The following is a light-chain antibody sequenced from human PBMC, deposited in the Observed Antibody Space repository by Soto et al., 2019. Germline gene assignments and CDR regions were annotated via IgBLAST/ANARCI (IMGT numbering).Light chain of an antibody. CDR3: CSYTRSSTVI. CDR2: EVS. J-gene: IGLJ2*01. Sequence: QSALTQTASVSGSPGQSITISCTGTSSDVGSYDLVSWYQQLPGKVPKLMIYEVSKRPSGVSNRFSGSKSGNTASLTISGLQADDEADYYCCSYTRSSTVIFGGGTNLTVL. CDR1: SSDVGSYDL. V-gene: IGLV2-23*02.